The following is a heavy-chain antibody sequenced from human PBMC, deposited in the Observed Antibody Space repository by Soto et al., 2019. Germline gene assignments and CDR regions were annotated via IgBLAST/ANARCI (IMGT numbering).Heavy chain of an antibody. CDR3: PQGNGGGPDY. CDR1: GFTFSSYS. V-gene: IGHV3-21*01. D-gene: IGHD3-16*01. CDR2: ISSSSSYI. J-gene: IGHJ4*02. Sequence: EVQLVESGGGLVKPGGSLRLTCAASGFTFSSYSMNWVRQAPGKGLEWVSSISSSSSYIYYADSVKGRFTISRDNAKNPLYLEMKRLGAEDTGVFFLPQGNGGGPDYWGQGTLVTVSS.